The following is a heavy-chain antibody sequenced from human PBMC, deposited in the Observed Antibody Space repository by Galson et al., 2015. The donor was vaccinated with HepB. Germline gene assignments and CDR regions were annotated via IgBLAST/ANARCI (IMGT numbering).Heavy chain of an antibody. V-gene: IGHV3-33*01. J-gene: IGHJ4*02. Sequence: SLRLSCAASGFTFSSYGMHWVRQAPGKGLEWVAVIWYDGSNKYYADSVKGRFTISRDNSKNTLYLQMNSLRAEDTAVYYCARGGLYCSSTSCHSGIDYWGQGTLVTVSS. CDR1: GFTFSSYG. CDR3: ARGGLYCSSTSCHSGIDY. D-gene: IGHD2-2*01. CDR2: IWYDGSNK.